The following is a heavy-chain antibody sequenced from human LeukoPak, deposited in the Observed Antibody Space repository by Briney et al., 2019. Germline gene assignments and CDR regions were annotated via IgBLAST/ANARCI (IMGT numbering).Heavy chain of an antibody. J-gene: IGHJ4*02. CDR1: GGSFSGYY. D-gene: IGHD2-21*02. Sequence: SETLSLTCAVYGGSFSGYYWSWIRQPPGKGLEWIGEINHSGSTNYNPSLRSRVTISVDTSKNRFSLKLSSVTAADTAVYYCATNGRCGGDCYEDWAIEDYWGQGTLVTVSS. CDR2: INHSGST. CDR3: ATNGRCGGDCYEDWAIEDY. V-gene: IGHV4-34*01.